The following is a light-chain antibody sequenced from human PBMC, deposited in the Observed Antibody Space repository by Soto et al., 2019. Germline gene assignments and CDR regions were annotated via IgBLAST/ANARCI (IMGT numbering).Light chain of an antibody. Sequence: DIQMTQSPSSLSASVGDRVTITCRASQSISRNLNWYQKKIGKAPKLLIYAASSLQSGVPSRLRGSGYGTDLTITISSMKPEDFEAYHCQQSYSLPWTFGQGTKVDIK. CDR3: QQSYSLPWT. CDR2: AAS. CDR1: QSISRN. V-gene: IGKV1-39*01. J-gene: IGKJ1*01.